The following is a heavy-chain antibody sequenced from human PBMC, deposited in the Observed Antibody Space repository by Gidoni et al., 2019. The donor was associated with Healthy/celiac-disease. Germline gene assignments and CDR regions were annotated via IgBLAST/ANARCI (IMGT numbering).Heavy chain of an antibody. CDR2: ISSSSSTI. Sequence: EVQLVESGGGLVQPGGSLRLSCAASGFIFSRYSMNWVRQAQGKGLEWVSYISSSSSTIYYADSVKGRFTISRDNAKNSLYLQMNSLRAEDTAVYYCAREPFPQLYYDSRRGHAFDIWGQGTMVTVSS. D-gene: IGHD3-22*01. V-gene: IGHV3-48*01. J-gene: IGHJ3*02. CDR1: GFIFSRYS. CDR3: AREPFPQLYYDSRRGHAFDI.